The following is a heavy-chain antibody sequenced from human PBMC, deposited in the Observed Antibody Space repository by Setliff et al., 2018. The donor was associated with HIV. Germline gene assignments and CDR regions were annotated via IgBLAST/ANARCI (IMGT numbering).Heavy chain of an antibody. CDR2: IIPIFGTA. CDR3: ARSPLYSGYERYYFDY. J-gene: IGHJ4*02. D-gene: IGHD5-12*01. CDR1: GGTFSSYA. Sequence: SVKVSCKASGGTFSSYAISWVRQAPGQGLEWMGGIIPIFGTANYAQKFQGRVTITADESTSTAYMELSSLRSEDTAVYYCARSPLYSGYERYYFDYWGQGTLVTVS. V-gene: IGHV1-69*13.